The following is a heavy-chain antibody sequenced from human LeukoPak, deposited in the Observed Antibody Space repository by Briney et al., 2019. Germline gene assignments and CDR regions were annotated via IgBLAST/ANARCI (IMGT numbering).Heavy chain of an antibody. V-gene: IGHV3-66*01. CDR2: IYSGGST. D-gene: IGHD2-21*02. CDR1: GFTFNNYA. J-gene: IGHJ4*02. CDR3: ARGGDSLYYFDY. Sequence: PGGSLRLSCAASGFTFNNYAMSWVRQAPGKGLEWVSVIYSGGSTYYADSVKGRFTISRDNSKNTLYLQMNSLRAEDTAVYYCARGGDSLYYFDYWGQGTLVTVSS.